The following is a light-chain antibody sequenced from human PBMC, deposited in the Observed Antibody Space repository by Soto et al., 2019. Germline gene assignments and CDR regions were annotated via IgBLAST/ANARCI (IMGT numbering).Light chain of an antibody. CDR3: LQHNSYPPT. V-gene: IGKV1-17*03. J-gene: IGKJ1*01. Sequence: DIQMTQSPSAMSASVGDRVTITCRASQGINNYLDWFQQKPGKVPKRLIYGASSLQSGVPSRFSGSGSGTEFTLTISSLQPEDFATYYCLQHNSYPPTLGQGTKVEIK. CDR2: GAS. CDR1: QGINNY.